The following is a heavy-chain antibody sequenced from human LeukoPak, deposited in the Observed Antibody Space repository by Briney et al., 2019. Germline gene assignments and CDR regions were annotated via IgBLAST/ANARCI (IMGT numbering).Heavy chain of an antibody. D-gene: IGHD4-17*01. CDR2: ISSSGSTI. V-gene: IGHV3-48*03. J-gene: IGHJ6*02. CDR3: ARGPHYEYYYYYGMDV. CDR1: GFTFSSYE. Sequence: GGSLRLSCAASGFTFSSYEMNWVRQAPGKGLEWVSYISSSGSTIYYADSVKGRFTISRDNAKISLYLQMYSLRAEDTAVYYCARGPHYEYYYYYGMDVWGQGTTVTVSS.